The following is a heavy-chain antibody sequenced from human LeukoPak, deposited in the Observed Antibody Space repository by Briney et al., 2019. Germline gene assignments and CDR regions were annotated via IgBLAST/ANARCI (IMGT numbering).Heavy chain of an antibody. J-gene: IGHJ6*03. CDR1: GGSISSYY. V-gene: IGHV4-4*07. CDR2: IYTSGST. CDR3: ARVTIRDSSGYYPLYYYYYYMDV. Sequence: SETLSLTCTVSGGSISSYYWSWIRQPAGKGLEWIGRIYTSGSTNYNPSLKSRVTISVDTSKNQFSLKLSSVTAADTAVYYCARVTIRDSSGYYPLYYYYYYMDVWGKGTTVTISS. D-gene: IGHD3-22*01.